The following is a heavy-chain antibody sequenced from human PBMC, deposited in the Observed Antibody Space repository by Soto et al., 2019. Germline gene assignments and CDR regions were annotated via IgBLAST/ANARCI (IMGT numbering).Heavy chain of an antibody. CDR3: ARERAIAATGLFYY. CDR1: GFTFSNFG. CDR2: TSYDGKNK. D-gene: IGHD6-13*01. Sequence: QVQLVESGGGVVQPGGSLRLSCAASGFTFSNFGMHWVRQAPGKGLEWVAVTSYDGKNKDYADSVKGRFTISRDNSKKTLFLQMNSLRPEDTAVYYCARERAIAATGLFYYWGQGTLVTVSS. V-gene: IGHV3-30*04. J-gene: IGHJ4*02.